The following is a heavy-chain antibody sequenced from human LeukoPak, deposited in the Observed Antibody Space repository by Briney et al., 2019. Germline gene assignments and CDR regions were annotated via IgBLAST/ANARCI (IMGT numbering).Heavy chain of an antibody. J-gene: IGHJ5*02. D-gene: IGHD2-15*01. CDR1: GGSFSGYY. V-gene: IGHV4-31*11. Sequence: PSETLSLTCAVYGGSFSGYYWSWIRQHPGKGLEWIGYIYYSGSTYSTPSLKSRLTISVDTYKNQFSLKLSSVTAADTAVYYCARLNCSGGSCYSVDHWGQGTLVTVSS. CDR3: ARLNCSGGSCYSVDH. CDR2: IYYSGST.